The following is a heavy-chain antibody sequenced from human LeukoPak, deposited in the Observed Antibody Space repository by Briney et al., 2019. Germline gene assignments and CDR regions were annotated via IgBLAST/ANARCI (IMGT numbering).Heavy chain of an antibody. CDR3: AKAVRPYPKDAFDM. D-gene: IGHD2-21*01. Sequence: PGGSLRLSCAASGFTFSSYAMSWVRQAPGKGLEWVSDIRHSGGNTYYADSVKGRFTISRDNSKNTLYLQMNSLRAEDTAVYYCAKAVRPYPKDAFDMRGQGTMVTVSP. J-gene: IGHJ3*02. CDR1: GFTFSSYA. CDR2: IRHSGGNT. V-gene: IGHV3-23*01.